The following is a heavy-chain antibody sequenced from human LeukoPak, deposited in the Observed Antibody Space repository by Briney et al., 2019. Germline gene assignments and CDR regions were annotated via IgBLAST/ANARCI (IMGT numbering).Heavy chain of an antibody. J-gene: IGHJ5*02. CDR3: ARGTTLYCSGGSCYSSGYNWFDP. D-gene: IGHD2-15*01. CDR1: GGSISSYY. CDR2: IYTSGST. V-gene: IGHV4-4*07. Sequence: SETLSLTCTVSGGSISSYYWSWIRQPAGKGLEWIGRIYTSGSTNYNPSLKSRVTMSVDTSKNQFSLKLSSVTAADTAVYYCARGTTLYCSGGSCYSSGYNWFDPWGQGTLVTVSS.